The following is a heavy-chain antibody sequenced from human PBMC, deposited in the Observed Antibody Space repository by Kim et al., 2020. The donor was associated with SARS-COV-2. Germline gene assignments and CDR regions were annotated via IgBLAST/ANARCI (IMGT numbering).Heavy chain of an antibody. Sequence: DPVKGRFTSSGDTSKTTLYLEMNNLRAEDTAVYYCAKDSGGGGSPRPDYWGQGTLVTVSS. D-gene: IGHD2-15*01. V-gene: IGHV3-33*06. J-gene: IGHJ4*02. CDR3: AKDSGGGGSPRPDY.